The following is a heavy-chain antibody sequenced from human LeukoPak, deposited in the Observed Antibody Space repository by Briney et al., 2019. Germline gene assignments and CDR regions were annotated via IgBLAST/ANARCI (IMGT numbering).Heavy chain of an antibody. J-gene: IGHJ4*02. CDR2: INPNSGGT. V-gene: IGHV1-2*02. CDR3: AREGIPSPNIVAARDFDY. CDR1: GYTFTGYY. Sequence: ASVKVSCKASGYTFTGYYTHWVRQAPGQGLEWMGWINPNSGGTNYAQKFQGRVTMTRDTSISTAYMELSRLRSDDTAVYYCAREGIPSPNIVAARDFDYWGQGTLVTVSS. D-gene: IGHD5-12*01.